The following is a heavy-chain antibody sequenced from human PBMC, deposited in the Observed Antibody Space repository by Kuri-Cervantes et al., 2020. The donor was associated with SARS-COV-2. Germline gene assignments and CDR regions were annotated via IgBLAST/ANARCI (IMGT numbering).Heavy chain of an antibody. Sequence: GAALKISCTASGFIFSDYYMTWIRQAPGKGLEWVSNIRPSGTTKYYADSVKGRFTVSRDNAKNSLNLQMSSLRAEDTAVYYCARDLRLGKSLDYWGQGTLVHRLL. V-gene: IGHV3-11*04. CDR2: IRPSGTTK. CDR1: GFIFSDYY. J-gene: IGHJ4*02. D-gene: IGHD7-27*01. CDR3: ARDLRLGKSLDY.